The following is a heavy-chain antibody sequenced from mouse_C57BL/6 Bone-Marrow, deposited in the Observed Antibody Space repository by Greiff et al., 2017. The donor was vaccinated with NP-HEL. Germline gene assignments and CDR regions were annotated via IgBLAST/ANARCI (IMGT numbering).Heavy chain of an antibody. V-gene: IGHV14-4*01. D-gene: IGHD2-1*01. CDR1: GFNIKDDY. J-gene: IGHJ3*01. Sequence: VQLKQSGAELVRPGASVKLSCTASGFNIKDDYMHWVKQRPEQGLEWIGWIDPENGDTEYASKFQGKATITADTSSNTAYLQLSSLTSEDTAVYYCTTPYGNVFAYWGQGTLVTVSA. CDR2: IDPENGDT. CDR3: TTPYGNVFAY.